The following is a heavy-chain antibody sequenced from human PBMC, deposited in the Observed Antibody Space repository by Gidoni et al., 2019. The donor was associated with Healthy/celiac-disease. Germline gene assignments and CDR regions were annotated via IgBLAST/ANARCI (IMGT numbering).Heavy chain of an antibody. CDR1: GGTFSSYA. D-gene: IGHD6-6*01. CDR3: ASTHLSLKRYSSSSPPPHYYGMDV. V-gene: IGHV1-69*01. CDR2: IIPIVWTA. Sequence: QVQLVQSGAEVKKPGSSVKVSCKASGGTFSSYAISWVRQAPGQGLEWMGGIIPIVWTANDAQKFQGRVTITADESPSTAYMGLSSLRSEDTAVYYCASTHLSLKRYSSSSPPPHYYGMDVWGQGTTVTVSS. J-gene: IGHJ6*02.